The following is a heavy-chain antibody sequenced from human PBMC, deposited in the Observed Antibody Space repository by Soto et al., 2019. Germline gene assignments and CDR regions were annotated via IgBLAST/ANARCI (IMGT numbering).Heavy chain of an antibody. CDR2: ISYDGSNK. CDR3: ARDRWNAYYYFWSGRTYGMDV. J-gene: IGHJ6*02. Sequence: GGSLRLSCAASGFTFSSYAMHGVRQAPGKGLEWVAVISYDGSNKYYADSVKGRFTISRDNSKNTLYLQMNSLRAEDTAVYYCARDRWNAYYYFWSGRTYGMDVWGQGTTVTVSS. V-gene: IGHV3-30-3*01. CDR1: GFTFSSYA. D-gene: IGHD3-3*01.